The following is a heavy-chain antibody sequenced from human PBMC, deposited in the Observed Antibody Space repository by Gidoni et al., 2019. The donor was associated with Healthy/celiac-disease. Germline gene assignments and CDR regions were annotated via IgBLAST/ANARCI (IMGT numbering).Heavy chain of an antibody. Sequence: QVQLVQSGAEVKKPGASVKVSCKVSGYTLTELSMHWVRQAPGKGLEWMGGFDPEDGETIYAQKFQGRVTMTEDTSTDTAYMELSSLRSEDTAVYYCATDTGIAAAGHYYYGMDVWGQGTTVTVSS. V-gene: IGHV1-24*01. CDR2: FDPEDGET. CDR1: GYTLTELS. CDR3: ATDTGIAAAGHYYYGMDV. J-gene: IGHJ6*02. D-gene: IGHD6-13*01.